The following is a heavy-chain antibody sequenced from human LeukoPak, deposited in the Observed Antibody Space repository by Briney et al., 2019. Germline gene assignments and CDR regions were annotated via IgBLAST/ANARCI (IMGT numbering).Heavy chain of an antibody. J-gene: IGHJ6*02. CDR2: ITTSDGNT. D-gene: IGHD3-3*01. CDR1: GFTFSSYT. V-gene: IGHV3-23*01. CDR3: TTDSGFWSGSYYYYYYGMDV. Sequence: PGGSLRLSCAASGFTFSSYTMSWVRQAPGKGLEWVSTITTSDGNTYYADSVKGRFTVSRDNSKNTLFLQMNSLKTEDTAVYYCTTDSGFWSGSYYYYYYGMDVWGQGTTVTVSS.